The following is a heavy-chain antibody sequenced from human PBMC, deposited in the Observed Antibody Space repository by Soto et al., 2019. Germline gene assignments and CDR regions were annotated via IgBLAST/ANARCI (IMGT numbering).Heavy chain of an antibody. D-gene: IGHD2-15*01. CDR2: MYNSGST. J-gene: IGHJ5*02. CDR3: ARVVVAAKGGWFDP. Sequence: QLQLQESGSGLVKPSQTLSLTCAVSGGSISCGDYCWSWIRQAPGKGLAWIGYMYNSGSTYYNPSLKSRVTISVDRSKNQFSLKLSSVTAADTAVYYCARVVVAAKGGWFDPWGQGTLVNVSS. CDR1: GGSISCGDYC. V-gene: IGHV4-30-2*01.